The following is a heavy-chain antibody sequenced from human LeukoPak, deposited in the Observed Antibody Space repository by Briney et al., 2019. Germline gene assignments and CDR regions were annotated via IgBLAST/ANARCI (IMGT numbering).Heavy chain of an antibody. V-gene: IGHV3-21*01. D-gene: IGHD2-15*01. CDR2: ISSGSNYI. Sequence: PGGPLRLSCAASGFTFSSYTMNWVRQAPGKGLEWVSSISSGSNYIYYADSLKGRFTISRDNARNSLYLQMNSLRAEDTAVYYCAREAYCSGGSCYYFDYWGQGTLVTVSS. CDR3: AREAYCSGGSCYYFDY. J-gene: IGHJ4*02. CDR1: GFTFSSYT.